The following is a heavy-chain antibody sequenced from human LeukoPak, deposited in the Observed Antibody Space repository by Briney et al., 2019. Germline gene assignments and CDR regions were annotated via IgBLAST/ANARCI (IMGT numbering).Heavy chain of an antibody. V-gene: IGHV4-59*11. CDR1: GGATSSHY. Sequence: PSQTLSLTRTVSGGATSSHYWSSIRQPPGTGLKSIGDIYDSGSTNYNPALKSRVTISVDTPKNQFSLKLSSVTAADTAVYYCARGGSGYDSFYYYGMDVWGQGTTVTVSS. CDR2: IYDSGST. D-gene: IGHD5-12*01. CDR3: ARGGSGYDSFYYYGMDV. J-gene: IGHJ6*02.